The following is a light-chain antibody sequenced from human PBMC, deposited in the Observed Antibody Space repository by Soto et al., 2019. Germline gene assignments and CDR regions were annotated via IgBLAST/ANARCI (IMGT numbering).Light chain of an antibody. Sequence: EVVMTQSPATLSVSPGERATLSCGASQSVRSYLAWYQQKPGQAPRLLIHGASSRATGIPDRFSGSGSGTDFTLTISRLEPEDFAVYYCQQYGSSTWTFGQGTKVDIK. J-gene: IGKJ1*01. CDR3: QQYGSSTWT. CDR1: QSVRSY. V-gene: IGKV3-20*01. CDR2: GAS.